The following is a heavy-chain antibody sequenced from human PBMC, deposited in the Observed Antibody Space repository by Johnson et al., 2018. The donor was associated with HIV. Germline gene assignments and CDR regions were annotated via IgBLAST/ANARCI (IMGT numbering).Heavy chain of an antibody. Sequence: VQLVESGGGLNQPGGSLRLSCAASGFTFSSYDMHWVRQATGNGLEWVSTIGTAGDTSYPGSVKVRFIISRENAKNALYLLMNSLRAGDTAVDYCARDRSKGGAFDIWGQGTMVTVSS. V-gene: IGHV3-13*01. CDR2: IGTAGDT. J-gene: IGHJ3*02. D-gene: IGHD2/OR15-2a*01. CDR3: ARDRSKGGAFDI. CDR1: GFTFSSYD.